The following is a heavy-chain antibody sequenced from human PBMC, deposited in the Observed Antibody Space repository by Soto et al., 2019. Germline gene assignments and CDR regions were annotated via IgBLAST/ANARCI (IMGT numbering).Heavy chain of an antibody. CDR3: ARGVAAGPILSYYGMDV. CDR1: GDTFTSYG. CDR2: ISAYNGNT. Sequence: QVQLVQSGAEVKKPGASVKVSCKASGDTFTSYGISLVRQAPGQGLEWMGWISAYNGNTNYAQKLQGRVTMTTDTTTSTDYMELRSLRSDDTAVYYCARGVAAGPILSYYGMDVWGQGTTVTVSS. D-gene: IGHD6-13*01. V-gene: IGHV1-18*04. J-gene: IGHJ6*02.